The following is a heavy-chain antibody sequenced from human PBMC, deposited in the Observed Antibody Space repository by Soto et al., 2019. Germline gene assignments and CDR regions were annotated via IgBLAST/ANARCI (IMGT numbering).Heavy chain of an antibody. Sequence: GASVKVSCKASGGTFSSYAISWVRQAPGQGLEWMGGTIPIFGTANYAQKFQGRVTITADESTSTAYMELSSLRSEDTAVYYCAREDVNDYVWGSYRQGFDYWGQGTLVTVSS. D-gene: IGHD3-16*02. CDR3: AREDVNDYVWGSYRQGFDY. V-gene: IGHV1-69*13. CDR1: GGTFSSYA. J-gene: IGHJ4*02. CDR2: TIPIFGTA.